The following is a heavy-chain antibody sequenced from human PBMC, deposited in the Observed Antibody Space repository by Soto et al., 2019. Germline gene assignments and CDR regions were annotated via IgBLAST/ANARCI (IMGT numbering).Heavy chain of an antibody. CDR3: TRDASRDSSARGWFDP. V-gene: IGHV3-21*02. J-gene: IGHJ5*02. CDR2: NSSNSAYI. CDR1: GFTFRSFT. D-gene: IGHD6-13*01. Sequence: EVQLVESGGGLVKPGGSLRLSCAASGFTFRSFTMNWVRQAPGKGLEWVSTNSSNSAYIYYTDALRGRFTISRDNAKNSLHLQMNSLRAEDTAVYYCTRDASRDSSARGWFDPWGPGTLVTVSS.